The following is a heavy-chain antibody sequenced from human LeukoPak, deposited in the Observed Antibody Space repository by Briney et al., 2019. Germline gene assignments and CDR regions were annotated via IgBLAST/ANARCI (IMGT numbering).Heavy chain of an antibody. D-gene: IGHD3-10*01. CDR1: GFTFSSYW. J-gene: IGHJ3*02. CDR2: IKQDGSEK. Sequence: GGSLRLSCAASGFTFSSYWMSWVRQAPGKGLEWVANIKQDGSEKYYVDSVKGRFTISRDNAKNSLYLQMNSLRAEDTAVYYCASSVGLAAFDIWGQGTMVTVSS. V-gene: IGHV3-7*01. CDR3: ASSVGLAAFDI.